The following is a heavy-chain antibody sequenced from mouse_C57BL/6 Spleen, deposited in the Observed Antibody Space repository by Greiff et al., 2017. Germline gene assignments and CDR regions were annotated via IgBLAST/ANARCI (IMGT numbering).Heavy chain of an antibody. CDR1: GYTFTSYW. J-gene: IGHJ3*01. CDR2: IYPGSGST. V-gene: IGHV1-55*01. CDR3: ARLITTVTPY. Sequence: VQLQQPGAELVKPGASVKMSCKASGYTFTSYWITWVKQRPGQGLEWIGDIYPGSGSTNYNEKFKSKATLTVDISSSTAYMQLSSLTSEDSAVYYCARLITTVTPYWGQGTLVTVSA. D-gene: IGHD1-1*01.